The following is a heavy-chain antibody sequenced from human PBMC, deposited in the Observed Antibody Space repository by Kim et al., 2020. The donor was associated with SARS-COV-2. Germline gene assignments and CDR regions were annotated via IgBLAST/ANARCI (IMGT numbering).Heavy chain of an antibody. J-gene: IGHJ4*02. V-gene: IGHV1-69*01. CDR2: A. CDR3: ARAGRYGDFDY. Sequence: ANYAQKCQGRVTITADESTSTAYMELSSLRSEDTAVYYCARAGRYGDFDYWGQGTLVTVSS. D-gene: IGHD4-17*01.